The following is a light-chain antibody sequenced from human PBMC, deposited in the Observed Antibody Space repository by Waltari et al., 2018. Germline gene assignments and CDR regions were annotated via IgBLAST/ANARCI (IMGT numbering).Light chain of an antibody. CDR3: QQSITWPPIT. CDR1: QRVGVF. Sequence: VVLTQSPATLSLSPGERATLSCSASQRVGVFLAWYQQKPDHAPRLLIYDSSNPAPGITARFSGSGSGTDFTPTISSLVHEDSAVYYGQQSITWPPITFDEGTRLEIK. J-gene: IGKJ5*01. V-gene: IGKV3-11*01. CDR2: DSS.